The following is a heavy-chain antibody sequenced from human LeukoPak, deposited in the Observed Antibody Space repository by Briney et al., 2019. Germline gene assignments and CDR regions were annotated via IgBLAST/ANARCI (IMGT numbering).Heavy chain of an antibody. D-gene: IGHD3-10*01. V-gene: IGHV4-59*08. J-gene: IGHJ4*02. CDR1: GGSISDSY. CDR2: IHYSGST. Sequence: SETLSLTCTVSGGSISDSYWSWIRQPPGKGLEWIGYIHYSGSTNYNPSLKSRVTMSVDTSKSQLSLRLSSVTAADTAVYYCARVRIRTDYYGSESYPDYFDYWGQGTLVTVSS. CDR3: ARVRIRTDYYGSESYPDYFDY.